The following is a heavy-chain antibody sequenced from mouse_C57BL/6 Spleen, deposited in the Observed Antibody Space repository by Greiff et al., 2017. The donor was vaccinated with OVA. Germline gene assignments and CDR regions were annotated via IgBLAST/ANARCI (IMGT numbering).Heavy chain of an antibody. CDR1: GYSITSGYY. Sequence: VQLQQSGPGLVKPSQSLSLTCSVTGYSITSGYYWNWIRQFPGNKLEWMGYISYDGSNNYNPSLKNRISITRDTSKNQFFLKLNSVTTEDTATYYCARDYFDVWGTGTTVTVSS. J-gene: IGHJ1*03. CDR3: ARDYFDV. CDR2: ISYDGSN. V-gene: IGHV3-6*01.